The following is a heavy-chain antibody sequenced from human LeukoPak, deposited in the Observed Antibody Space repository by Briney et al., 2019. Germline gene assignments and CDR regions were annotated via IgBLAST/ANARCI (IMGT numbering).Heavy chain of an antibody. CDR2: IYTSGST. CDR1: GGSISSYY. V-gene: IGHV4-4*07. Sequence: SETLSLTCTVSGGSISSYYWSWIRQPAGKGLEWIGRIYTSGSTNYNPSLKSRVTMSVDTSKYQFSLKLSSVTAADTAVYCCARNSRITIFGVVNIFDYWGQGTLVTVSS. CDR3: ARNSRITIFGVVNIFDY. J-gene: IGHJ4*02. D-gene: IGHD3-3*01.